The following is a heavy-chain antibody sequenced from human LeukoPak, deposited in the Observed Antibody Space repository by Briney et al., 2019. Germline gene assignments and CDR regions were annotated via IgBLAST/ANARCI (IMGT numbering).Heavy chain of an antibody. J-gene: IGHJ6*03. CDR3: ARVVVVVPAAMVRPYYYMDV. Sequence: SETLSLTCTVSGGSISSYYWSWIRQPPGKGLEWIGYIYYSGSTNYNPSLKSRVTISVDTSKNQFSLKLSSVTAADTAVYYCARVVVVVPAAMVRPYYYMDVWGTGTTVTVSS. D-gene: IGHD2-2*01. CDR2: IYYSGST. V-gene: IGHV4-59*01. CDR1: GGSISSYY.